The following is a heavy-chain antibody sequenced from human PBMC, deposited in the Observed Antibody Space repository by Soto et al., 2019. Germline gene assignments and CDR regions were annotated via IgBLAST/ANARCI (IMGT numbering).Heavy chain of an antibody. D-gene: IGHD3-16*01. CDR1: GGTFSTYA. CDR3: ARGRHYPSVYVYYYFDY. V-gene: IGHV1-69*06. Sequence: QVQLEQSGAEVKRPGSSVEVSCKASGGTFSTYAISWVRQAPGEGLEWLGGIIPVFGKPNYAQKFQGRVTITADISTSTAYMELSSLRSEDAAIYYCARGRHYPSVYVYYYFDYWGQGTRVTVSS. CDR2: IIPVFGKP. J-gene: IGHJ4*02.